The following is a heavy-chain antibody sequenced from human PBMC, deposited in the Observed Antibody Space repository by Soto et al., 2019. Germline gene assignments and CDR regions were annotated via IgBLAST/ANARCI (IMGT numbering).Heavy chain of an antibody. D-gene: IGHD2-2*01. V-gene: IGHV3-30*18. Sequence: GGSLRLSCAASGFTFSSYGMHWVRQAPGKGLEWVAVISYDGSNKYYADSVKGRFTISRDNSKNTLYLQMNSLRAEDTAVYYCAKEEYIVVVPAAIGYMDVWGKGTTVTVSS. J-gene: IGHJ6*03. CDR1: GFTFSSYG. CDR2: ISYDGSNK. CDR3: AKEEYIVVVPAAIGYMDV.